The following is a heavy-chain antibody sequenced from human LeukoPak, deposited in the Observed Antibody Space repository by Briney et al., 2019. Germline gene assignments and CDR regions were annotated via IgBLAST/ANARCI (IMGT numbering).Heavy chain of an antibody. V-gene: IGHV3-53*01. CDR1: GFTVSSNY. CDR2: IYSGGST. Sequence: QAGGSLRLSCAASGFTVSSNYMSWVRQAPGKGLEWVSVIYSGGSTYYADSVKGRFTISRDNSKNTLYLQMNSLRAEDTAVYYCAKSSGHEYFQHWGQGTLVTVSS. CDR3: AKSSGHEYFQH. J-gene: IGHJ1*01. D-gene: IGHD3-22*01.